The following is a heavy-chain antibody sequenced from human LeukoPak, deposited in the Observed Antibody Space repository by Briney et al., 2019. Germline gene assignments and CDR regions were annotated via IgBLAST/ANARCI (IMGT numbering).Heavy chain of an antibody. V-gene: IGHV3-49*04. J-gene: IGHJ4*02. Sequence: GGSLRLSCTASGFTFGDYAMSWVRQAPGKGLEWVGFIRSKAYGGTTEYAASVKGRFTISRDDSKSIAYLQMNSLKTEDTAVYYCSRQVVPTKGLHYWGQGTLVTVSS. D-gene: IGHD2-2*01. CDR2: IRSKAYGGTT. CDR1: GFTFGDYA. CDR3: SRQVVPTKGLHY.